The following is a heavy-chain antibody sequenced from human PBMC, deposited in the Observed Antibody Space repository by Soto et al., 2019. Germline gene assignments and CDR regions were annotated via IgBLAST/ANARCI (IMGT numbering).Heavy chain of an antibody. CDR3: AAGTDTAMEQGADY. Sequence: EVQLVESGGGLVKPGGSLRLSCAASGFTFSDHSMNWVRQTPGKGLEWVSSISTTGRYIYYADSMAGRFTISRDNAKNSLYLQINSLRGEDTAVSYCAAGTDTAMEQGADYWGQGTLVTVSS. D-gene: IGHD5-18*01. J-gene: IGHJ4*02. V-gene: IGHV3-21*02. CDR2: ISTTGRYI. CDR1: GFTFSDHS.